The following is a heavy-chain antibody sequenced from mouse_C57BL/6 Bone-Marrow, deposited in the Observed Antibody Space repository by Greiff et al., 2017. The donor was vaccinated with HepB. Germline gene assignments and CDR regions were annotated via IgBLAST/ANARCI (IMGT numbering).Heavy chain of an antibody. CDR3: ARGYYGSVAWFAY. D-gene: IGHD1-1*01. V-gene: IGHV1-18*01. CDR1: GYTFTDYN. J-gene: IGHJ3*01. CDR2: INPNNGGT. Sequence: EVQGVESGPELVKPGASVKIPCKASGYTFTDYNMDWVKQSHGKSLEWIGDINPNNGGTIYNQKFKGKATLTVDKSSSTAYMELRSLTSEDTAVYYCARGYYGSVAWFAYWGQGTLVTVSA.